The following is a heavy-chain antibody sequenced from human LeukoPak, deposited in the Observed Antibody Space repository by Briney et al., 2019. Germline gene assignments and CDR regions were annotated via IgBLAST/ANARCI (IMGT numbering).Heavy chain of an antibody. D-gene: IGHD3-9*01. J-gene: IGHJ3*02. V-gene: IGHV4-59*01. CDR1: GGSISSYY. CDR2: LSKSGNT. CDR3: ARARYVNSFYAFDI. Sequence: SETLSLTCTVAGGSISSYYWSWIRLPPGKGLEWIGYLSKSGNTNYSPSLKSRVTIFGDTSKNQFFLKLSSVTAADTAVYYCARARYVNSFYAFDIWGQGTLVTVSS.